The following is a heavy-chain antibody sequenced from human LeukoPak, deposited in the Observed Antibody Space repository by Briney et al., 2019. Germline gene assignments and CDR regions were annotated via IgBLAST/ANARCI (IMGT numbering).Heavy chain of an antibody. CDR3: ARDQHQLERLCYFDY. CDR2: TYYRSKWYN. J-gene: IGHJ4*02. D-gene: IGHD1-1*01. CDR1: GDSVSSNSAA. V-gene: IGHV6-1*01. Sequence: SQTLSLACAIPGDSVSSNSAAWNWIRQSPSRGLEWLGRTYYRSKWYNDYAVSAKSRITINPDTSKNQFSLQLNSVTPEDTAVYYCARDQHQLERLCYFDYWGQGTLVTVSS.